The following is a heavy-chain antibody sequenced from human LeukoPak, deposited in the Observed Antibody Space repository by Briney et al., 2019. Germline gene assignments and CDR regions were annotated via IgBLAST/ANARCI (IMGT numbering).Heavy chain of an antibody. D-gene: IGHD3-9*01. J-gene: IGHJ4*02. CDR1: GGSINNYY. Sequence: SETLSLTCTVSGGSINNYYWSWIRQPPGKGLEWIGYIYYSGTTKYNPSLSSRVTISVDTSKNQFSLNLTSVTAADTAVYYCARSLTGNFDYWGQGTLVTVSS. V-gene: IGHV4-59*01. CDR3: ARSLTGNFDY. CDR2: IYYSGTT.